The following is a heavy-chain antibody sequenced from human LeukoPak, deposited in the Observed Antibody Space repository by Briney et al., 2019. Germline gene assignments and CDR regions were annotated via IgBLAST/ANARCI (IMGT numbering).Heavy chain of an antibody. D-gene: IGHD3-22*01. CDR2: IYTSGST. CDR3: ARDQGYDSSGYYVGYYFDY. Sequence: SETLSLTCTVSGGSTSSYYWSWIRQPAGKGLEWIGRIYTSGSTNYNPSLKSRVTMSVDTSKNQFSLKLSSVTAADTAVYYCARDQGYDSSGYYVGYYFDYWGQGTRVTVSS. J-gene: IGHJ4*02. V-gene: IGHV4-4*07. CDR1: GGSTSSYY.